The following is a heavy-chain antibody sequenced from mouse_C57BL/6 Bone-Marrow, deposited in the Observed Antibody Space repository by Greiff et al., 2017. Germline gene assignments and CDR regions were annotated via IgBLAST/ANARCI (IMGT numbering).Heavy chain of an antibody. D-gene: IGHD2-3*01. V-gene: IGHV14-4*01. J-gene: IGHJ2*01. CDR1: GFNIKDDY. CDR3: SSFDGNYFDF. CDR2: IDPEIGDT. Sequence: VQLKESGAELVRPGASVKLSCTASGFNIKDDYIHWVKQRPEQGLEWIGWIDPEIGDTEYASKFQGKATITSDTSSNTANLQLSSLTSEDTAVYYCSSFDGNYFDFWGQGTPLTVAS.